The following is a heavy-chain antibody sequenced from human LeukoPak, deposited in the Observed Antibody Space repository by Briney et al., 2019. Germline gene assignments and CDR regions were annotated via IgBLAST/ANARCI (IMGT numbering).Heavy chain of an antibody. D-gene: IGHD5-24*01. Sequence: PSETLSLTCTVSGASVNRHYWSWIRQPPGKELEWIGNCEANDNSANTNYNPSLTGRAPITLDTSKNQFSLRLDSVTSADKAIYFWTYTERWLAFDFWGQGALVTVSS. J-gene: IGHJ4*02. CDR2: CEANDNSANT. CDR3: TYTERWLAFDF. CDR1: GASVNRHY. V-gene: IGHV4-59*02.